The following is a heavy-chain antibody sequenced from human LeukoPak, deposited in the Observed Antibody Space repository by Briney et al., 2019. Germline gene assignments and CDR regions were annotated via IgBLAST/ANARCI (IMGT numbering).Heavy chain of an antibody. CDR1: GFTFSSYA. CDR3: AKTTEYYYDSSGYYDY. CDR2: ISGSGGST. V-gene: IGHV3-23*01. J-gene: IGHJ4*02. D-gene: IGHD3-22*01. Sequence: GGSLRLSCAASGFTFSSYAMSWDRQAPGKGLEWVSAISGSGGSTYYADSVKGRFTISRDNSKNTLYLQMNSLRAEDTAVYYCAKTTEYYYDSSGYYDYWGQGTLVTVSS.